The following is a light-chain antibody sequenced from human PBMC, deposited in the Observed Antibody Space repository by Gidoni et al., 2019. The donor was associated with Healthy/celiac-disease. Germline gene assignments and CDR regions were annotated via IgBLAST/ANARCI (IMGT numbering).Light chain of an antibody. CDR2: FGY. V-gene: IGKV2-28*01. J-gene: IGKJ5*01. CDR1: QRLLHSNGYKY. Sequence: VMTQSPLSLPVAPGEPASISCRSSQRLLHSNGYKYLDWSLQTPEQSPQLLIYFGYNRASGVPDRFCGSGSGTDFTLKISRVEAEDVGVYCCMQALQTPITFGQGTRLEIK. CDR3: MQALQTPIT.